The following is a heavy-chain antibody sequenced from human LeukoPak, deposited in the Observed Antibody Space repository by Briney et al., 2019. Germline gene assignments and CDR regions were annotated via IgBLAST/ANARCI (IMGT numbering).Heavy chain of an antibody. D-gene: IGHD1-26*01. V-gene: IGHV3-48*02. J-gene: IGHJ4*02. CDR1: GFTFSSYS. CDR2: ISSSSSTI. CDR3: ARGWERGDY. Sequence: SGGPLRLSCAASGFTFSSYSMNWVRQAPGKGLEWVSFISSSSSTIYYADSLKGRFTISRDNAKNLLYLQMNSLRDEDTALYYCARGWERGDYWGQGTLVTVSS.